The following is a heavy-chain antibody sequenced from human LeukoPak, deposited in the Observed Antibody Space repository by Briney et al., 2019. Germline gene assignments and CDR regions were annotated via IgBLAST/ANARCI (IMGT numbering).Heavy chain of an antibody. Sequence: ASVKVSCKASGYTFTSYYMHWVRQAPGQGLEWMVIINPSGGSTSYAQKFQGRITVTRDMSTSTVYMELSSLRSEDTAVYYCARAGVLVWFAELLHYYYYMDVWGKGTTVTVSS. V-gene: IGHV1-46*01. CDR3: ARAGVLVWFAELLHYYYYMDV. CDR2: INPSGGST. CDR1: GYTFTSYY. D-gene: IGHD3-10*01. J-gene: IGHJ6*03.